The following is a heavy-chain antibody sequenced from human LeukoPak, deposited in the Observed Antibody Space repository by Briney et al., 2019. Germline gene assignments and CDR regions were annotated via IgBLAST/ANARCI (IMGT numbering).Heavy chain of an antibody. D-gene: IGHD3-10*01. Sequence: GGSLRLSCAASGFTVSSNYMSWVRQAPGKGLEWVSVIYSGGSTYYADSVKGRFTISRDNSKSTLYIQMDSLRAEDTAVYYCARAKPKNMVRGLIMRRESRYYFDYWGQGTLVTVSS. CDR2: IYSGGST. J-gene: IGHJ4*02. CDR1: GFTVSSNY. CDR3: ARAKPKNMVRGLIMRRESRYYFDY. V-gene: IGHV3-53*01.